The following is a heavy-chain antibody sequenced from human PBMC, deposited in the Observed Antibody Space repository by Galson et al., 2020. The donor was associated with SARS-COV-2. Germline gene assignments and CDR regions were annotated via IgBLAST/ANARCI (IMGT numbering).Heavy chain of an antibody. CDR3: ERGGSGSYYGRFDY. CDR2: ISYDGSKK. V-gene: IGHV3-30-3*01. D-gene: IGHD1-26*01. Sequence: TGGSLRLSCAASGFTFSSYAMHWVRQAPGKGPEWVAVISYDGSKKYYTDSVKGRFTISRDNSNNTLSLQMNSLKAEDTAVYYCERGGSGSYYGRFDYWGQGTLVTVSS. CDR1: GFTFSSYA. J-gene: IGHJ4*02.